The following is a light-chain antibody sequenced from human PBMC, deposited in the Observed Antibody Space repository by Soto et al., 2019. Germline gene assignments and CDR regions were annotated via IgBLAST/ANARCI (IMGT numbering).Light chain of an antibody. Sequence: QSALTQPPSASGSPGQSVTISCTGTSSDVGDYNYVSWYQQHPGEAPKLMIYEVSKRPSGVPDRFSGSKSGNTASLTVSGLQAEDEADYYCTSYAGSTNVVFGGGTKLTVL. CDR1: SSDVGDYNY. CDR3: TSYAGSTNVV. V-gene: IGLV2-8*01. CDR2: EVS. J-gene: IGLJ2*01.